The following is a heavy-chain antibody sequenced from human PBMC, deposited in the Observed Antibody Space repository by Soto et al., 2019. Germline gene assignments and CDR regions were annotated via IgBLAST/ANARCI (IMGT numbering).Heavy chain of an antibody. D-gene: IGHD3-10*01. CDR3: ASAHYYGSGSYPWWFDP. CDR1: GYTFTSYY. CDR2: MNPNSGNT. Sequence: ASVKVSCKASGYTFTSYYINWVRQATGQGLEWMGWMNPNSGNTGYAQKFQGRVTMTRNTSISTAYMELSSLRSEDTAVYYCASAHYYGSGSYPWWFDPWGQGTLVTVSS. J-gene: IGHJ5*02. V-gene: IGHV1-8*01.